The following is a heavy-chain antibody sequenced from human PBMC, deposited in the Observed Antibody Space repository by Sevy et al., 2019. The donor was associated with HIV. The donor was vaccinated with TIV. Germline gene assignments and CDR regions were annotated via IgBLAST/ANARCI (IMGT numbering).Heavy chain of an antibody. CDR3: ARGDCSGGSCGEVFFDY. J-gene: IGHJ4*02. Sequence: GGSLRLSCAASGFTFSSYAMHWVRQAPGKGLEWVAVISYDGSNKYYADSVKGRFTISRDNSKNTLYLQMNSLRAEETAVYYCARGDCSGGSCGEVFFDYWGQGTLVTVSS. D-gene: IGHD2-15*01. CDR1: GFTFSSYA. V-gene: IGHV3-30*04. CDR2: ISYDGSNK.